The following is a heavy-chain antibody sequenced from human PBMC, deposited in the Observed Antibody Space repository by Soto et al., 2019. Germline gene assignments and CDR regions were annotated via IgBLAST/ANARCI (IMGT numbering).Heavy chain of an antibody. CDR1: GFTFSSYS. Sequence: GGSLILSCAASGFTFSSYSMNWVRQAPGKGLEWVSSISSSSSYIYYADSVKGRFTISRDNAKNSLYLQMNSLRAEDAAVYYCARNTYYYGSAYGMDVWGQGTTVTVSS. J-gene: IGHJ6*02. V-gene: IGHV3-21*01. CDR3: ARNTYYYGSAYGMDV. D-gene: IGHD3-10*01. CDR2: ISSSSSYI.